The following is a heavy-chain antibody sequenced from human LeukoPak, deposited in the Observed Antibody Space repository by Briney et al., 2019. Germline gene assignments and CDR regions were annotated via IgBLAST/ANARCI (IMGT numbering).Heavy chain of an antibody. Sequence: ASVKVSCKASGYTFTSYGISWVRQAHGQGLEWMGWISAYNGNTNYAQKLQGRVTMTTDTSTSTAYMELRSLRSDDTAVYYCARDPDYDFWSGYSPPFYYMDVWGKGTTVTISS. CDR1: GYTFTSYG. CDR3: ARDPDYDFWSGYSPPFYYMDV. J-gene: IGHJ6*03. D-gene: IGHD3-3*01. V-gene: IGHV1-18*01. CDR2: ISAYNGNT.